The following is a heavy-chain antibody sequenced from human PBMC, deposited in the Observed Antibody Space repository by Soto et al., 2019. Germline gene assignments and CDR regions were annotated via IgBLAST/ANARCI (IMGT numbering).Heavy chain of an antibody. CDR3: ARGPGQWLATSYFDY. CDR2: IVPSDSYT. J-gene: IGHJ4*02. V-gene: IGHV5-10-1*01. Sequence: GESLKISCKVSGYNFTNYWINWVRQMPGEGPEWMGRIVPSDSYTTYSPSFQGHVTISADKTISTAYLQWGSLKASDTAIYYCARGPGQWLATSYFDYWGQGTLVTVSS. D-gene: IGHD6-19*01. CDR1: GYNFTNYW.